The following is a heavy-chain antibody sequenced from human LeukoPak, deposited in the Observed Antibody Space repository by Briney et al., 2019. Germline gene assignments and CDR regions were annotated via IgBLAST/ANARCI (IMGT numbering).Heavy chain of an antibody. V-gene: IGHV4-59*05. CDR1: GGSFSGYY. Sequence: ASETLSLTCAVYGGSFSGYYWSWIRQPPGKGLEWIGSIYSSGSTYYNSSLKSRVTISIDTSKNQVSLKMSFVAAADTAVYYCAKSDGYGLIDYWGQGTLVTVSS. CDR2: IYSSGST. J-gene: IGHJ4*02. D-gene: IGHD2-21*02. CDR3: AKSDGYGLIDY.